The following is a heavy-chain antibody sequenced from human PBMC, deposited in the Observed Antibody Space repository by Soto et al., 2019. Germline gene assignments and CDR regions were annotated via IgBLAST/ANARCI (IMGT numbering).Heavy chain of an antibody. Sequence: GGSLRLSCAASGFTFSSYAMSWVRQAPGKGLEWVSAISGSGGSTYYADSVKGRFTISRDNSKNTLYLQMNSLRAEDTAVYYCAKVRRTLYCGRDCYSQYFQHWGQGTLVTVSS. J-gene: IGHJ1*01. CDR2: ISGSGGST. V-gene: IGHV3-23*01. CDR3: AKVRRTLYCGRDCYSQYFQH. CDR1: GFTFSSYA. D-gene: IGHD2-21*02.